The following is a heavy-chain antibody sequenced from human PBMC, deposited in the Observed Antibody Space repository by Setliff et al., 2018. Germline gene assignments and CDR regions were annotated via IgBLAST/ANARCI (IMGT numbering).Heavy chain of an antibody. V-gene: IGHV4-30-4*08. Sequence: SETLSLTCTVSGGSISSGDYYWSWIRQPPGKGLEWIGYIYSSGSTYYNPSLKSRVSISVDTSKNQFSLKLSSVTAADTAVYYCARVDDGGYPDFYYYYGMDVWGQGTTVTVSS. CDR2: IYSSGST. CDR3: ARVDDGGYPDFYYYYGMDV. D-gene: IGHD5-18*01. J-gene: IGHJ6*02. CDR1: GGSISSGDYY.